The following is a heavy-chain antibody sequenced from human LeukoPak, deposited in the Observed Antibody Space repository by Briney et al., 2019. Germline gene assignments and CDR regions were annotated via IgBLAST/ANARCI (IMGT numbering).Heavy chain of an antibody. Sequence: GGSLRLSCAASGFTLSNYAMSWVRQAPGKGLEWVSGISGSGGSTYYADSVKGRFTMSRDNSKNTLYLQMNSLRAEDTAMYYCAKNSGRNSFDYWGQGTLVTVSS. D-gene: IGHD1-26*01. J-gene: IGHJ4*02. V-gene: IGHV3-23*01. CDR2: ISGSGGST. CDR1: GFTLSNYA. CDR3: AKNSGRNSFDY.